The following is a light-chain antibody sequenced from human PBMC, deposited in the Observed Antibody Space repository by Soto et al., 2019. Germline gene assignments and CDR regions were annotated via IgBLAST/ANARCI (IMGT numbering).Light chain of an antibody. V-gene: IGKV1-39*01. CDR2: AAS. CDR1: QSIRSL. CDR3: QQSYVLPWT. J-gene: IGKJ1*01. Sequence: DIQMTQSPSSLSASVGDRVTMTCRASQSIRSLLNWYQQKPGKAPKLLIYAASSLESGVPSRFSGSGSGTDFTLTISSLQPEDVATYYCQQSYVLPWTFXQGTKVDIK.